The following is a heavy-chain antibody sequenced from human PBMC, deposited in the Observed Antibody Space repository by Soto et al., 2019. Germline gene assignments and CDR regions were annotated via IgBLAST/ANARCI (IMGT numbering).Heavy chain of an antibody. CDR2: INPNGGSP. Sequence: QVQLVQSGAEVKKPGASVTVSCKASGYIFSNYYMHWVRQAPGQGLEWIGIINPNGGSPNYAQKFWGRVTLARKKSTSTVYMGLSSLRSEDTAMYYCARDLAAGDFWGQGTLVTVSS. J-gene: IGHJ4*02. CDR3: ARDLAAGDF. D-gene: IGHD6-13*01. CDR1: GYIFSNYY. V-gene: IGHV1-46*01.